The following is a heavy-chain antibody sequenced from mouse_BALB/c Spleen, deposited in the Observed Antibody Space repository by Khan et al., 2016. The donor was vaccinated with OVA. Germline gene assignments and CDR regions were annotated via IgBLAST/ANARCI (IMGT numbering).Heavy chain of an antibody. CDR1: GYSITNNYA. CDR2: ISYSGST. Sequence: QLEESGPGLVKPSQSLSLTCTVTGYSITNNYAWNWIRQFPGNKLEWMGYISYSGSTNYNPSLKSRISITRDTSKNQFFLQLNSVTTEDTATYYCARGNYYGYYFDYRGQGTTLTVSS. CDR3: ARGNYYGYYFDY. J-gene: IGHJ2*01. D-gene: IGHD1-1*01. V-gene: IGHV3-2*02.